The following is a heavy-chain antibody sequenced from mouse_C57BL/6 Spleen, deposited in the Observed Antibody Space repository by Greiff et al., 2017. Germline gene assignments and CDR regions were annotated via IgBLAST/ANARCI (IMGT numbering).Heavy chain of an antibody. D-gene: IGHD1-1*01. CDR1: GYNIKDYY. J-gene: IGHJ4*01. Sequence: VQLQQSGAELVKPGASVKLSCTASGYNIKDYYMHWVKQRTEQGLEWIGRIGPEDGETKYAPKFQGKATITADTSYNTAYLQLSSLTSEATAVYYCDRSECGRDYAMDYWGQGTSVTVSS. V-gene: IGHV14-2*01. CDR3: DRSECGRDYAMDY. CDR2: IGPEDGET.